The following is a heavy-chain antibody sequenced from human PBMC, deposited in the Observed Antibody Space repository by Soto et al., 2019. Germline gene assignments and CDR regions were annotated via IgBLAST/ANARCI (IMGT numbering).Heavy chain of an antibody. Sequence: QVQLVESGGGVVQHGRSLRLSCAAFGFTFSGYGMHWVRQAPGKGLEWVAVISYDGSNEYYADSVKGRFTISRDNSKNTLYLQMNSLRPEDTAVYYCAKDRGWAPFDNWGQGTLVTVSS. V-gene: IGHV3-30*18. D-gene: IGHD6-19*01. CDR1: GFTFSGYG. CDR3: AKDRGWAPFDN. CDR2: ISYDGSNE. J-gene: IGHJ4*02.